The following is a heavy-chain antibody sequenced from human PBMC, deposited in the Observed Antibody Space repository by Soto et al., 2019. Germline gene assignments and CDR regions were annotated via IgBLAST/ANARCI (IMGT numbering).Heavy chain of an antibody. D-gene: IGHD2-2*02. CDR2: TIPIFGTA. J-gene: IGHJ6*02. CDR1: GGTFSSYA. Sequence: GASVKVSCKASGGTFSSYAISWVRQAPGQGLEWMGGTIPIFGTANYAQKFQGRVTITADESTSTAYMELSSLRSEDTAVYYCALGPYCSSTSCYKGLYYYYYGMDVWGQGTTVTVSS. CDR3: ALGPYCSSTSCYKGLYYYYYGMDV. V-gene: IGHV1-69*13.